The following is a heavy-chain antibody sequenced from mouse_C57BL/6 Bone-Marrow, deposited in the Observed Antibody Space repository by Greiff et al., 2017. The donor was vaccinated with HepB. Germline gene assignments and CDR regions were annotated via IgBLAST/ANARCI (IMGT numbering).Heavy chain of an antibody. D-gene: IGHD1-1*01. V-gene: IGHV1-82*01. CDR2: IYPGDGDT. J-gene: IGHJ4*01. CDR1: GYAFSSSW. Sequence: VKLVESGPELVKPGASVKISCKASGYAFSSSWMNWVKQRPGKGLEWIGRIYPGDGDTNYNGKFKGKATLTADKSSSTAYMQRSSLTSEDSAVYVCARLDYTGRSVYAMDYWGQGTSVTVSS. CDR3: ARLDYTGRSVYAMDY.